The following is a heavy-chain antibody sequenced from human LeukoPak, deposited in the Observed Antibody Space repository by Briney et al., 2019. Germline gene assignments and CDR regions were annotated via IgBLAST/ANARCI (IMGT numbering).Heavy chain of an antibody. J-gene: IGHJ6*03. D-gene: IGHD4-11*01. V-gene: IGHV1-18*01. CDR3: ARDRTTASGYYMGV. Sequence: ASVKVSCKASGYTFTSYGISWVRQAPGQGLEWMGWISAYNGNTNYAQKLQGRVTMTTDTSTSTAYMELRSLRSDDTAVYYCARDRTTASGYYMGVWGKGTTVTVSS. CDR1: GYTFTSYG. CDR2: ISAYNGNT.